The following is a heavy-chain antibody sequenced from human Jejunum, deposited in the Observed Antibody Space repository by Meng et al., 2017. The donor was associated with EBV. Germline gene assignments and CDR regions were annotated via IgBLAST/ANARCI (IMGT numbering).Heavy chain of an antibody. CDR3: AHKGSGSYPLDY. D-gene: IGHD1-26*01. CDR2: IYWDDCR. CDR1: GCCLSAEWVG. Sequence: ITLNEAGPSLGKPTPPLTLILTFSGCCLSAEWVGVDWIRQPPGKALEWLAVIYWDDCRLYSPSLRSRLTITKDNSKNQVVLIMTNMDPVDTATYYCAHKGSGSYPLDYWGQGTLVTVS. V-gene: IGHV2-5*02. J-gene: IGHJ4*02.